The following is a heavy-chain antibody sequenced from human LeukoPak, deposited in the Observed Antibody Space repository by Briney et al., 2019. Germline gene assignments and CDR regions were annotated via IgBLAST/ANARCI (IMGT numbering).Heavy chain of an antibody. CDR1: GYTFTGYY. CDR3: ARESETYYYDSSGYYRKSGPADNWFDP. CDR2: INPNSGGT. V-gene: IGHV1-2*02. J-gene: IGHJ5*02. Sequence: ASVKVSCKASGYTFTGYYMHWVRQAPGQGLEWMGWINPNSGGTNYAQKFQGRVTMTRDTSISTAYMELSRLRSDDTAVYYCARESETYYYDSSGYYRKSGPADNWFDPWGQGTLVTVSS. D-gene: IGHD3-22*01.